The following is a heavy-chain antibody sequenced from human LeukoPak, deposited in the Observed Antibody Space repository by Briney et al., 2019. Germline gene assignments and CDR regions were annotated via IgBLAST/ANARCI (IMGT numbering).Heavy chain of an antibody. V-gene: IGHV1-46*01. Sequence: EASVKVSCKASGYTFTSYYMHWVRQAPGQGLEWMGIINPSGGSTSYAQKFQGRAPLTRDTPTSPVYMELSSLRSEDTAVYSCARDFGYDSSGSPNWFDPWGQGTLVTVSS. CDR3: ARDFGYDSSGSPNWFDP. CDR2: INPSGGST. J-gene: IGHJ5*02. D-gene: IGHD3-22*01. CDR1: GYTFTSYY.